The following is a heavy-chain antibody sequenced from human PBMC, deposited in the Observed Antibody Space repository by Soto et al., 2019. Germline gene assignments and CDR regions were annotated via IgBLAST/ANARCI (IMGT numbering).Heavy chain of an antibody. D-gene: IGHD6-13*01. CDR1: EFTFGIYA. CDR2: ISGSGDVT. V-gene: IGHV3-23*01. Sequence: GGSLELSWAAPEFTFGIYAMGWVGKTPGKGLEWVSGISGSGDVTYYPDSVKGRFTISRDNSKNTLYLQMNSLRVEDTALYFCAKDRIASSGPGFFDFWGQGTLVTVSS. J-gene: IGHJ4*02. CDR3: AKDRIASSGPGFFDF.